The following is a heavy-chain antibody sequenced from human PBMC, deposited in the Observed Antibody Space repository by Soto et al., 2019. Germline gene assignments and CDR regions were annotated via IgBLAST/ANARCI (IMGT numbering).Heavy chain of an antibody. CDR2: ISSNGGST. CDR1: GFTFSSYA. D-gene: IGHD6-19*01. Sequence: GESLKISCAASGFTFSSYAMHWVRQAPGKGLEYVSAISSNGGSTYYANSVKGRFTISRDNSKNTLYLQMGSLRAEDMAVYYCARDTGGGVAGFKPFDYWGQGTLVTVSS. V-gene: IGHV3-64*01. CDR3: ARDTGGGVAGFKPFDY. J-gene: IGHJ4*02.